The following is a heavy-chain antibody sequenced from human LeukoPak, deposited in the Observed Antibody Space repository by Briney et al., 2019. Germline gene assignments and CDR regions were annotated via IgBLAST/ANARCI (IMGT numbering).Heavy chain of an antibody. CDR2: ISGSGGST. CDR3: AKEGLWSGNDY. Sequence: GGSLRLSCAASGFTFSSYAMSSVRQAPGKGLEYVSAISGSGGSTYYADSVKDRFTISRDNSNNKLYLQMNSLRAEDTAVYYCAKEGLWSGNDYWGQGTLVTVSS. D-gene: IGHD3-10*02. J-gene: IGHJ4*02. V-gene: IGHV3-23*01. CDR1: GFTFSSYA.